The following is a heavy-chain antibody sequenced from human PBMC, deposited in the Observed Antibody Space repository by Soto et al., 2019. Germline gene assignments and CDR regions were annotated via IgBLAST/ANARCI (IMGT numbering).Heavy chain of an antibody. D-gene: IGHD3-9*01. Sequence: ASETLSLTCAVYGGSFSGYYWSWIRQPPGKGLEWIGEINHSGSTNYNPSLKSRVTISVDTSKNQFSLKLSSVTTADTAVYYCASRSYDILTGYSDYWGQGTLVTVSS. CDR1: GGSFSGYY. CDR3: ASRSYDILTGYSDY. V-gene: IGHV4-34*01. CDR2: INHSGST. J-gene: IGHJ4*02.